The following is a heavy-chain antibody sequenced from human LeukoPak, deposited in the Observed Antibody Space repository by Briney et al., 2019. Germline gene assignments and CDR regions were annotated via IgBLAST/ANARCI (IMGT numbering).Heavy chain of an antibody. D-gene: IGHD2-15*01. V-gene: IGHV3-53*05. CDR1: GFTVSSNY. CDR3: ARDTVWGYSDYYYGMDV. Sequence: GGSLRLSCAASGFTVSSNYMSWVRQAPGKGLEWVSVIYSGGSTYYADSVKGRFTISRDNSKNTLYLQMNSLRAEDTAVYYCARDTVWGYSDYYYGMDVWGKGTTVTVSS. J-gene: IGHJ6*04. CDR2: IYSGGST.